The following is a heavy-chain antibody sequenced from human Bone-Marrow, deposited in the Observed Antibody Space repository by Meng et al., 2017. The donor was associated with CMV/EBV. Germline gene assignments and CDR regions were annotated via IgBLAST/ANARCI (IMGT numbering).Heavy chain of an antibody. V-gene: IGHV3-43D*03. Sequence: GESLKISCAASGFTFDGYAMHWVRQAPGKGLEWVSLISWDGGSTYYADSVKGRFTISRDNSKNSLYLQMNSLRAEDTALYYCAKDITPSIVGATPVDWGQGTLVTVSS. CDR3: AKDITPSIVGATPVD. D-gene: IGHD1-26*01. CDR1: GFTFDGYA. CDR2: ISWDGGST. J-gene: IGHJ4*02.